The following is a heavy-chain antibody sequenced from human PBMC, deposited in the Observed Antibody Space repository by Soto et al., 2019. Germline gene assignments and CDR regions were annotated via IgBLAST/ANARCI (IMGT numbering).Heavy chain of an antibody. Sequence: QVQLQESGPGLVKPSETLSLTCTVSGAPITTTKWWAWVRLPPGKGLEWIGELSRGDERSSNPSLEGRFPRSPDKSNNHFSLKLTSVTAAAPAIYYCATQTISYTWGVWGRGTSVTVSS. V-gene: IGHV4-4*02. CDR2: LSRGDER. CDR3: ATQTISYTWGV. J-gene: IGHJ6*02. CDR1: GAPITTTKW. D-gene: IGHD3-16*01.